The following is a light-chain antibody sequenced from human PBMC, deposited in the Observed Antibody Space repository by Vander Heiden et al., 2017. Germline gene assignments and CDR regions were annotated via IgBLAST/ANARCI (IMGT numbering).Light chain of an antibody. CDR3: QQSYNTTWT. CDR1: QSISSY. Sequence: DIQMTQSPSSLSASVGDRVIITCRASQSISSYLNWYQQKPGKAPNLLIFAASSLQSGVPSRFSGSGSGTDFTLTISSLQPEDVATYYCQQSYNTTWTFGQGTRVEIK. CDR2: AAS. J-gene: IGKJ1*01. V-gene: IGKV1-39*01.